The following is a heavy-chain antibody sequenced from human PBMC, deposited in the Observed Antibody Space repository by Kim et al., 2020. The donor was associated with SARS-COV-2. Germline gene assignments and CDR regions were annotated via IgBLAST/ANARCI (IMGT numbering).Heavy chain of an antibody. CDR3: AKDVLIGQQLVVFMWGGMDV. V-gene: IGHV3-23*01. Sequence: GGSLRLSCAASGFTFSSYAMSWVRQAPGKGLEWVSAISGSGGSTYYADSVKGRFTISRDNSKNTLYLQMNSLRAEDTAVYYCAKDVLIGQQLVVFMWGGMDVWGQGTTVTVSS. CDR1: GFTFSSYA. J-gene: IGHJ6*02. CDR2: ISGSGGST. D-gene: IGHD6-13*01.